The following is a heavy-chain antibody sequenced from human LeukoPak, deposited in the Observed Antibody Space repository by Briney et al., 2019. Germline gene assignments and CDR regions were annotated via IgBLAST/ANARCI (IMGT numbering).Heavy chain of an antibody. V-gene: IGHV4-61*02. CDR1: GGSISSGSYY. Sequence: PSQTLSLTCTVSGGSISSGSYYWSWIRQPAGKGLEWIGRIYTSGSTNYSPSLKSRVTISVDTSKNQFSLKLSSVTAADTAVYYCARDSMVRGVSWFDPWGQGTLVTVSS. CDR2: IYTSGST. J-gene: IGHJ5*02. D-gene: IGHD3-10*01. CDR3: ARDSMVRGVSWFDP.